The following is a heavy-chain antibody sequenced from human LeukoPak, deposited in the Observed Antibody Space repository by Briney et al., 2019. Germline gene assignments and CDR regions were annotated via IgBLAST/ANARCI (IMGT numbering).Heavy chain of an antibody. Sequence: TGGSLRLSCVASGFSSTYTSWVRQAPGKGLEWVSVIYSGDSTYYADSERGRFTISRDISKNTVYLQMNSLRPEDTAVYYCARDLWDGTGYWGQGTLVTVAS. D-gene: IGHD3-3*01. CDR1: GFSSTY. V-gene: IGHV3-66*02. CDR3: ARDLWDGTGY. J-gene: IGHJ4*02. CDR2: IYSGDST.